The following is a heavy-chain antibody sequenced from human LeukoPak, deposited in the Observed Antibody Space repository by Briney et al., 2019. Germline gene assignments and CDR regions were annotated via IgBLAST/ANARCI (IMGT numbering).Heavy chain of an antibody. CDR2: IIPILGIA. Sequence: SGKVSCKASGGTFSSYAISWVRQAPGQGLEWMGRIIPILGIANYAQKFQGRVTITADKSTSTAYMELSSLRSEDTVVYYCAREGDYYDSSGYYFPAPYYFDYWGQGTLVTVSS. CDR3: AREGDYYDSSGYYFPAPYYFDY. D-gene: IGHD3-22*01. J-gene: IGHJ4*02. V-gene: IGHV1-69*04. CDR1: GGTFSSYA.